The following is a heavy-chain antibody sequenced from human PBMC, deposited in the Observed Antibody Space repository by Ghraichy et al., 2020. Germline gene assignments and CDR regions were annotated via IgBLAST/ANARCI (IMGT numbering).Heavy chain of an antibody. CDR3: ARVGLDIAARPPDFDC. V-gene: IGHV4-34*01. Sequence: SETLSLTCAVYGRSFSGYYWSWIRQPPGRGLEWIGEINHSGSTNYNPSLKSRVTISVDTSKNQFSLKLSSVTAADTAVYYCARVGLDIAARPPDFDCWGQGTLVTVSS. CDR2: INHSGST. CDR1: GRSFSGYY. D-gene: IGHD6-6*01. J-gene: IGHJ4*02.